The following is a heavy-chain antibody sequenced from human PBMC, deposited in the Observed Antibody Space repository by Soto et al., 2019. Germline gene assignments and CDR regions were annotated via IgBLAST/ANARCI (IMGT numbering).Heavy chain of an antibody. D-gene: IGHD2-2*01. CDR3: ARANLVVPAAIGAGYYYYYGMDV. CDR1: GGTFSSYA. V-gene: IGHV1-69*01. Sequence: QVQLVQSGAEVKKPGSSVKVSCKASGGTFSSYAISWVRQAPGQGLEWMGGIIPIFGTANYAQKFQGRVTITADESASTAYMELSSLRSEDTAVYYCARANLVVPAAIGAGYYYYYGMDVWAKGPRSPSP. J-gene: IGHJ6*02. CDR2: IIPIFGTA.